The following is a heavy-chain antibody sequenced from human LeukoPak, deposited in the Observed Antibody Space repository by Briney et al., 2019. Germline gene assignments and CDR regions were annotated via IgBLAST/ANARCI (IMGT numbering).Heavy chain of an antibody. V-gene: IGHV3-48*01. Sequence: QPGGSLRLSCAASGFTFSSYGMSWVRQAPGKGLEWVSYISGSSDIIHYTDSVKGRFTISRDNAKNSVYLQMDSLRAEDTALYYCARDWSSGRHDEYFPHWGQGTLVTVSS. D-gene: IGHD1-26*01. CDR3: ARDWSSGRHDEYFPH. J-gene: IGHJ1*01. CDR1: GFTFSSYG. CDR2: ISGSSDII.